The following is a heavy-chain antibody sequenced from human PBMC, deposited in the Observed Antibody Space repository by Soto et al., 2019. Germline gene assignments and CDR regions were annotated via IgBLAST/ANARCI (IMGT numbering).Heavy chain of an antibody. J-gene: IGHJ4*02. CDR1: GGTFNNYA. D-gene: IGHD3-22*01. CDR2: IIPNVDAA. CDR3: ASGYYDSSGYSIDY. Sequence: QFQLVQSGAEVKKPGSSVKVSCKASGGTFNNYAISWVRQAPGQGLEWVGGIIPNVDAANYAQKFQGRVTIAADESAGTAYMELSRLRSEDTAVYYCASGYYDSSGYSIDYWGQGTQVTVSS. V-gene: IGHV1-69*12.